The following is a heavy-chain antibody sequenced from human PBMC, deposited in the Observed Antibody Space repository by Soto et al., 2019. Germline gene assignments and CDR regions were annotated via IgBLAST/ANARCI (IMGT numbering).Heavy chain of an antibody. D-gene: IGHD2-2*01. Sequence: GGSLRLSCAASGFTFSRYSMNWVRQAPGKGLEWVSSISSSSSYIYYADSVKGRFTISRDNAKNSLYLQMNSLRAEDTAVYYCAREPRHIVVVPAAIDYWGQGTLVTVSS. CDR1: GFTFSRYS. CDR2: ISSSSSYI. V-gene: IGHV3-21*01. CDR3: AREPRHIVVVPAAIDY. J-gene: IGHJ4*02.